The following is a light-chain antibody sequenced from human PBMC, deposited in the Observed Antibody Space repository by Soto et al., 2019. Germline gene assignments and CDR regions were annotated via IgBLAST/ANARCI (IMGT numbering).Light chain of an antibody. J-gene: IGLJ2*01. CDR3: SAYAGSNAVV. CDR2: EVN. Sequence: QSVLTQPPSASGSPGQSVTISCAGTSSDVGLYDYVSWYQQHPAKAPKLPIYEVNKRPSGVPDRFSGSKSGNTASLTVSGLQAEDEAHYYCSAYAGSNAVVFGGGTKVTVL. V-gene: IGLV2-8*01. CDR1: SSDVGLYDY.